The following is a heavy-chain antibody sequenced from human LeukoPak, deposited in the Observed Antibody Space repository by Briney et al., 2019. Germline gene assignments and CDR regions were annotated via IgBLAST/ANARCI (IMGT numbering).Heavy chain of an antibody. CDR2: IDISGDST. V-gene: IGHV3-23*05. Sequence: GGSLRLSCVVSGFTFSSHAMCWVRQAPGRGLGWVSSIDISGDSTSYADSVKGRFTISRDNSKNTLLLQMDSLRAEDSAIYYCANEIRPNDYWGQGTLVTVSS. CDR3: ANEIRPNDY. CDR1: GFTFSSHA. J-gene: IGHJ4*02. D-gene: IGHD4/OR15-4a*01.